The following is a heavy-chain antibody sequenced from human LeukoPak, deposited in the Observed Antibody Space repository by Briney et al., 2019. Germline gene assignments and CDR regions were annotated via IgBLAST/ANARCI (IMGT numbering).Heavy chain of an antibody. D-gene: IGHD6-13*01. CDR2: IYYSGST. CDR1: GGSISSYY. CDR3: ARAGARYSSLIDY. J-gene: IGHJ4*02. V-gene: IGHV4-59*12. Sequence: SETLSLTCTVSGGSISSYYWSWIRQPPGKGLEWIGYIYYSGSTNYNPSLKSRVTMSVDTSKNQFSLKLSSVTAADTAVYYCARAGARYSSLIDYWGQGTLVTVSS.